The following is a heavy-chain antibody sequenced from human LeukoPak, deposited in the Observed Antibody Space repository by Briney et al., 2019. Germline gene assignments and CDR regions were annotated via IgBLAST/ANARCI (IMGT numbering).Heavy chain of an antibody. CDR2: IIPILGIA. V-gene: IGHV1-69*02. CDR1: GATFTSYT. Sequence: SVKFSCRAPGATFTSYTISWVRQAPGQGLEWMGRIIPILGIANYAQKFQGRVTITADKSTSTAYMELSSLRSEDTAVYYCARGGPKQQLGTYYFDYWGQGTLVTVSS. D-gene: IGHD6-13*01. CDR3: ARGGPKQQLGTYYFDY. J-gene: IGHJ4*02.